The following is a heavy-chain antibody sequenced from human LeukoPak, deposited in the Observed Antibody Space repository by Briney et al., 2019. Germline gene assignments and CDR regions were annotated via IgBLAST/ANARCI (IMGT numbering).Heavy chain of an antibody. CDR3: AKDLNSYGNFDY. J-gene: IGHJ4*02. V-gene: IGHV3-9*01. D-gene: IGHD5-18*01. CDR1: GFTFDDYA. Sequence: PGGSLRLSCAVSGFTFDDYAMHWVRQTPGKGLEWVSSISWNSGSIGYADSVKGRFTISRDNGKNSLYLHMNSLRVEDTALYYRAKDLNSYGNFDYWGQGTLVTVSS. CDR2: ISWNSGSI.